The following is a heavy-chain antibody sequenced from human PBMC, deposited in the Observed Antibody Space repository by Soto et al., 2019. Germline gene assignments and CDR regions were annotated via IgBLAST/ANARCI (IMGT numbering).Heavy chain of an antibody. Sequence: SVKVSCKASGGAFSDYAFSWVRQAPGQGLEWLGGIMPIFRAPDYAQKFQGRVTITADEFTRTAYMEMNSLRSEDTAVYYCASWLKGPDIGNYYYVMDFWGQGSWVIVSS. CDR3: ASWLKGPDIGNYYYVMDF. CDR2: IMPIFRAP. D-gene: IGHD2-15*01. J-gene: IGHJ6*02. V-gene: IGHV1-69*13. CDR1: GGAFSDYA.